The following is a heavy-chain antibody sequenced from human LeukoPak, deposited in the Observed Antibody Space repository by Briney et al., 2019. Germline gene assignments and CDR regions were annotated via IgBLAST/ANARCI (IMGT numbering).Heavy chain of an antibody. CDR3: ARVLWFGELYRRPNAEYFQH. CDR1: GYTFTSYD. D-gene: IGHD3-10*01. CDR2: MNPNSGNT. Sequence: GASVKVSCRASGYTFTSYDINWVRQATGQGLEWMGWMNPNSGNTGYAQKFQGRVTMTRNTSISTAYMELSSLRSEDTAVYYCARVLWFGELYRRPNAEYFQHWGQGTLVTVSS. V-gene: IGHV1-8*01. J-gene: IGHJ1*01.